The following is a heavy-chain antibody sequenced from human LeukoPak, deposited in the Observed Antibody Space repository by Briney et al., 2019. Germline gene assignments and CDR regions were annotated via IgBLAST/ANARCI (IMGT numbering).Heavy chain of an antibody. V-gene: IGHV1-69*04. D-gene: IGHD6-13*01. CDR3: ARAIAAAAFDAFDI. CDR2: IIPILGIA. CDR1: GGTSSSYA. Sequence: ASVKVSCKASGGTSSSYAISWVRQAPGQGLEWMGRIIPILGIANYAQKFQGRVTITADKSTSTAYMELSSLRSEDTAVYYCARAIAAAAFDAFDIWGQGTMVTVSS. J-gene: IGHJ3*02.